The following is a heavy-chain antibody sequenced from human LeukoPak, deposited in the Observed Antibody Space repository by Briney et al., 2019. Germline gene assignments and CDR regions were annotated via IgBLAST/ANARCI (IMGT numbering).Heavy chain of an antibody. CDR2: IYYSGST. J-gene: IGHJ6*03. Sequence: SETLSLTCTVSGGSISSYYWSWIRQPPGKGLEWIGYIYYSGSTNYNPSLKSRVPISVDTSKNQFSLKLSSVTAADTAVYYCARDKKVATPYYWYSMDVWGKGTTVTVSS. D-gene: IGHD5-12*01. CDR1: GGSISSYY. V-gene: IGHV4-59*01. CDR3: ARDKKVATPYYWYSMDV.